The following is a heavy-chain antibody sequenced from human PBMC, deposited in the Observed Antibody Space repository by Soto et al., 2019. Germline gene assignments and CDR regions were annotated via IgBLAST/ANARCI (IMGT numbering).Heavy chain of an antibody. CDR2: IYYSGST. CDR1: GGSINSGGYY. D-gene: IGHD1-26*01. J-gene: IGHJ5*02. Sequence: SETLSLTCTVSGGSINSGGYYWSWIRQHPGKGLEWIGYIYYSGSTYYNPSLKSRVTISVDTSKNQFSLKLSSVTAADTAVYYCARVKRSTSRLDPWGQGTLVTVSS. CDR3: ARVKRSTSRLDP. V-gene: IGHV4-31*03.